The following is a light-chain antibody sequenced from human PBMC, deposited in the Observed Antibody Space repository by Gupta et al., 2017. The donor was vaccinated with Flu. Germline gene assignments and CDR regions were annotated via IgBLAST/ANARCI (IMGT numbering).Light chain of an antibody. CDR3: QQDDTYRPWT. V-gene: IGKV1-9*01. J-gene: IGKJ1*01. CDR1: QGIATA. Sequence: SFLSASVGDRVTITCRASQGIATALAWYQQKPGKAPELLIYAASTLQSGVTSRFSGSGSGTEFTLTINSRQPEDLATYYCQQDDTYRPWTFGQGTKVEI. CDR2: AAS.